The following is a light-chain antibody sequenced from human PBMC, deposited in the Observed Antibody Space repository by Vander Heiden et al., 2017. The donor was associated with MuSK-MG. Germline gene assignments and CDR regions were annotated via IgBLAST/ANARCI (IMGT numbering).Light chain of an antibody. J-gene: IGKJ4*01. Sequence: DIVMTQSPLSLPITPGEPASISCRSSQSLLHSNGYNYLDWYLQKPGQSPQLLIYLGSNRASGVPARFSGSGSGTDFTLKIIRVEAQDVGVYYCRQAVQSHLFGGGTKVEIK. CDR1: QSLLHSNGYNY. CDR3: RQAVQSHL. CDR2: LGS. V-gene: IGKV2-28*01.